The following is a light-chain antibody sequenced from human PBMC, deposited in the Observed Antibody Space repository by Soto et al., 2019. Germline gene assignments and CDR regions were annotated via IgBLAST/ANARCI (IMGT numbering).Light chain of an antibody. V-gene: IGKV3-20*01. Sequence: ESVLTQSPGTLSLSPGERVTLSCRASQSISSNYLAWYQQKPGQAPRLLIYGASSRATGIPDRFSGSGSGTDFTLTISRLEPEDFAVYYCQQYGSSPHTFGQGTKLEIK. J-gene: IGKJ2*01. CDR2: GAS. CDR1: QSISSNY. CDR3: QQYGSSPHT.